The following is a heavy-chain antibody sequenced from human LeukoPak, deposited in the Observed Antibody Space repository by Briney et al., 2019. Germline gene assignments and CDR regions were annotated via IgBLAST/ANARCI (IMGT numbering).Heavy chain of an antibody. CDR3: ATWDTGYSSIVGATTGVDY. V-gene: IGHV3-30*03. Sequence: GGSLRLSCAASGFTFSSYGMHWVRQAPGKGLAWVAVISYDGSNKYYADFVKGRFTISRDNSKNTLYLQMNSLRAEDTAVYYCATWDTGYSSIVGATTGVDYWGQGTLVTVSS. CDR1: GFTFSSYG. CDR2: ISYDGSNK. J-gene: IGHJ4*02. D-gene: IGHD1-26*01.